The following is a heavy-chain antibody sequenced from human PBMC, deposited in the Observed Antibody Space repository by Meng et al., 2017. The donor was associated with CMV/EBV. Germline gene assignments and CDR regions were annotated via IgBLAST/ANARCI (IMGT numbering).Heavy chain of an antibody. V-gene: IGHV3-74*01. CDR2: INSDGSST. D-gene: IGHD1-14*01. CDR1: GFTFSSYW. J-gene: IGHJ4*02. CDR3: AREGPSGNDY. Sequence: GESLKISCAASGFTFSSYWMHWVRQAPGKGLVLVSRINSDGSSTSYAESVKGRFTIARDNAKNTLYLQMNSLRAEDTAVYYCAREGPSGNDYWGQGTLVTVSS.